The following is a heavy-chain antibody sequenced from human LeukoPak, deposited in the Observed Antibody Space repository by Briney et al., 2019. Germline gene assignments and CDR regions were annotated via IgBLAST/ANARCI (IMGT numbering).Heavy chain of an antibody. D-gene: IGHD1-26*01. CDR1: GFTFSDYY. CDR3: ARAGAPLYYYYGMDV. Sequence: PGGSLRLSCAASGFTFSDYYMSWIRQAPGKGLEWVSYISSSSSYTNYADSVKGRFTISRDNAKNSLYLQMNSLRAEDTAVYYCARAGAPLYYYYGMDVWGQGTTVTVSS. CDR2: ISSSSSYT. J-gene: IGHJ6*02. V-gene: IGHV3-11*06.